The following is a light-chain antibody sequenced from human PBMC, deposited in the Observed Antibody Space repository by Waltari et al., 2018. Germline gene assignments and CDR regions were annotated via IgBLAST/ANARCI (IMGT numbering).Light chain of an antibody. Sequence: DIQMTQSPSTLSASVGARVTIICRASQSISGWLAWYQQKPGKAPKLLIYQASTLQGGVPSRFSGSGSGTEFTLIISSLQPDDFATYYCQQYYSYPYTFGQGTKLEFK. CDR3: QQYYSYPYT. CDR2: QAS. CDR1: QSISGW. V-gene: IGKV1-5*02. J-gene: IGKJ2*01.